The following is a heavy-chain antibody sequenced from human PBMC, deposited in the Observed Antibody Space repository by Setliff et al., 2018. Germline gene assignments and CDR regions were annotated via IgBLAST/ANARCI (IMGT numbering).Heavy chain of an antibody. V-gene: IGHV4-4*07. D-gene: IGHD2-15*01. J-gene: IGHJ6*03. CDR3: ARDSWVRVRFTHSYYMDV. Sequence: SETLSLTCIVSGGSISSYSWSWVRQPAGKGLEWIGRIHGSGSTNYNDSLKSRVTISLDKSKNQFSFNLTSVTAADTAVYFCARDSWVRVRFTHSYYMDVWGKGTTVTGSS. CDR2: IHGSGST. CDR1: GGSISSYS.